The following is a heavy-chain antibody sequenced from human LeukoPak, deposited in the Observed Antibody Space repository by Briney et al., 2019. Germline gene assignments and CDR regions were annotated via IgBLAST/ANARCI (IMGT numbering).Heavy chain of an antibody. V-gene: IGHV4-34*01. J-gene: IGHJ1*01. D-gene: IGHD5-12*01. CDR2: INHSGST. Sequence: PSETLSLTCAVYGGSFSGYYWSWIRQPPGKGLEWIGEINHSGSTNYNPSLKSRVTISVDTSKNQFSLKLSSVTAADTAVYYCAREKWLRPNPIRRYFQHWGQGTLVTVSS. CDR1: GGSFSGYY. CDR3: AREKWLRPNPIRRYFQH.